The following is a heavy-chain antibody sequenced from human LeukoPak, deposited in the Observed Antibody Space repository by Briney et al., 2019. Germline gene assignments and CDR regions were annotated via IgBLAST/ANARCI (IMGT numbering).Heavy chain of an antibody. D-gene: IGHD3-22*01. Sequence: KTSETLSLTCTVSGGSISNYYWNWIRQPPGKGLEWIGYIYYSGSTNYNPSLKSRVTISVDTSKNQFSLKLSSVTAADTAVYYCAREGSSGYYFNWFDPWGQGTLVTVSS. CDR2: IYYSGST. CDR3: AREGSSGYYFNWFDP. J-gene: IGHJ5*02. V-gene: IGHV4-59*01. CDR1: GGSISNYY.